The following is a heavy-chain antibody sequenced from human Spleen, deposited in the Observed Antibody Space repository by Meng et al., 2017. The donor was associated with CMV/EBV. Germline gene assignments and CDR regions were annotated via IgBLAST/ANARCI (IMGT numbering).Heavy chain of an antibody. Sequence: YWGWIRQTPGTGLAWIGTTYYSGSTFYNPSLKSRVTVSVDTSKSQFSLKLSSVTAADTAVYFCARTLRIIASAGTSYSYYGMDVWGQGTLVTVSS. V-gene: IGHV4-39*07. J-gene: IGHJ6*02. D-gene: IGHD6-13*01. CDR3: ARTLRIIASAGTSYSYYGMDV. CDR2: TYYSGST. CDR1: Y.